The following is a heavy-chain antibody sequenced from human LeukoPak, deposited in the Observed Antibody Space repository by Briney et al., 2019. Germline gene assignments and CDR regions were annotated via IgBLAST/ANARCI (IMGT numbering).Heavy chain of an antibody. Sequence: ASVKVSCKASGGTFSSYAISWVRQAPGQGLEWMGGIIPIFGTANYAQKFQGRVTITADESTSTAYMELSSLRSEDTAVYYCARRPDDGYSSSSGYFDYWGQGTLVTVSS. J-gene: IGHJ4*02. CDR3: ARRPDDGYSSSSGYFDY. CDR1: GGTFSSYA. V-gene: IGHV1-69*13. CDR2: IIPIFGTA. D-gene: IGHD6-6*01.